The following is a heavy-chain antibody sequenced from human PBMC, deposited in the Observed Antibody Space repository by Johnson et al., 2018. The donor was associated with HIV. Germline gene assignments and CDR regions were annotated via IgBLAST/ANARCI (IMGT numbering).Heavy chain of an antibody. D-gene: IGHD1-1*01. J-gene: IGHJ3*02. CDR3: ARDPRRTGGVPVAFDI. CDR2: ISSSRSTI. V-gene: IGHV3-11*04. Sequence: QVQLVESGGGLVKPGGSLRLSCAASGFTFSDYYMSWIRQAPGKGLEWVSYISSSRSTIYYADSVKGRFPISRDNAKNSLYLQMNSLRGEDTAEYYCARDPRRTGGVPVAFDIWGQGTMVTVSS. CDR1: GFTFSDYY.